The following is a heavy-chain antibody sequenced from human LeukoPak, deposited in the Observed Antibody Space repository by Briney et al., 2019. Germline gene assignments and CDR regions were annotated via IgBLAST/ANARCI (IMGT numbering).Heavy chain of an antibody. Sequence: SETLSLTCAVYGGSFSGYYWSWIRQPPGKGLEWIGSIYYSGSTYYNPSLKSRVTISVDTSKNQFSLKLSSVTAADTAVYYCARLGIAAADYWGQGTLVTVSS. V-gene: IGHV4-34*01. CDR3: ARLGIAAADY. D-gene: IGHD6-13*01. J-gene: IGHJ4*02. CDR1: GGSFSGYY. CDR2: IYYSGST.